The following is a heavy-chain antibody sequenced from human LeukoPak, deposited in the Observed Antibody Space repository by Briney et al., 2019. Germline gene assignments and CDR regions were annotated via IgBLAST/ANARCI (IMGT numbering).Heavy chain of an antibody. D-gene: IGHD6-13*01. V-gene: IGHV3-11*06. CDR2: ISSSSSYT. CDR3: AREPLAAAGRLVDY. J-gene: IGHJ4*02. Sequence: GGSLRLSCAASGFTFSDYYMSWIRQAPGKGLEWVSYISSSSSYTNYAVSVKGRLTISRDNAKNSLYLQMNSLRAEDTAVYYCAREPLAAAGRLVDYWGQGTLVTVSS. CDR1: GFTFSDYY.